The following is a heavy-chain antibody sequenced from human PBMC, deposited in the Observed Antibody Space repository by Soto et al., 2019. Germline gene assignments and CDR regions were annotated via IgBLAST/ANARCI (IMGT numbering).Heavy chain of an antibody. J-gene: IGHJ3*02. V-gene: IGHV5-51*01. Sequence: LGESLKISCNGSGYSFTSYWIGWVRQMPGKGLEWMGIIYPGDSDTRYSPSFQGQVTISADKSISTAYLQWSSLKASDTAMYYCAIPAPLRAAHDAFDIWGQGTMVTV. CDR3: AIPAPLRAAHDAFDI. D-gene: IGHD6-6*01. CDR1: GYSFTSYW. CDR2: IYPGDSDT.